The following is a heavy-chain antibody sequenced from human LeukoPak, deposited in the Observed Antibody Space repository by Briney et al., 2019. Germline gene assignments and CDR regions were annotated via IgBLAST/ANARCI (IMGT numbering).Heavy chain of an antibody. CDR3: ARDQYSSTWYRGAFDV. J-gene: IGHJ3*01. Sequence: PGGSLRLSCAASGFTFTTSWMHWFRQAPGKGLVWVSRIESDGTSTTYADSVKGRFTISRDNAKNTLYLQMNSLRAEDTAVYYYARDQYSSTWYRGAFDVWGQGTMVSVSS. CDR1: GFTFTTSW. D-gene: IGHD6-13*01. CDR2: IESDGTST. V-gene: IGHV3-74*01.